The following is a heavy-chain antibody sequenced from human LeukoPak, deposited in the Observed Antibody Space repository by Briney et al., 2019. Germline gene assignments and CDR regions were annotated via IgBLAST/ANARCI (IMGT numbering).Heavy chain of an antibody. CDR1: GFRFRNYA. Sequence: PGGSLRLSCEDSGFRFRNYAMSWVRQAPGKGLEWVSGISWNSGSIGYADSVKGRFTISRDNAKNSLYLQMNSLRAEDTALYYCASHRRAAAGTFMGYWGQGTLVTVSS. CDR2: ISWNSGSI. V-gene: IGHV3-9*01. D-gene: IGHD6-13*01. J-gene: IGHJ4*02. CDR3: ASHRRAAAGTFMGY.